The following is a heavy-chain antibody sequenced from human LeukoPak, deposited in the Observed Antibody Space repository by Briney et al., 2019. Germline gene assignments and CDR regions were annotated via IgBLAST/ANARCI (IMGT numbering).Heavy chain of an antibody. Sequence: ASVKVSCKASGGTFSSYAISWVRQAPGQGLEWMGGIIPIFGTANYAQKFQGRVTITADESTSTAYMELRSLRSDDTAVYYCARDNYDSTGYPWNWGQGTLVTVSS. D-gene: IGHD3-22*01. J-gene: IGHJ4*02. V-gene: IGHV1-69*13. CDR3: ARDNYDSTGYPWN. CDR2: IIPIFGTA. CDR1: GGTFSSYA.